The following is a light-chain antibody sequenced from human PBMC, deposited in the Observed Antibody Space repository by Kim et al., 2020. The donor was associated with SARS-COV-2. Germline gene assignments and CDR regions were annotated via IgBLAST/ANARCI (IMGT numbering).Light chain of an antibody. CDR1: NIGSKN. CDR3: QAWDSSTAWV. Sequence: SYELTQPLSVSVALGQTARITCGGNNIGSKNVHWYQQKPGQAPVLVISRASNRPSGIPERFSGSNSGNTATPTISRAQAGDEADYYCQAWDSSTAWVFGG. J-gene: IGLJ3*02. V-gene: IGLV3-9*01. CDR2: RAS.